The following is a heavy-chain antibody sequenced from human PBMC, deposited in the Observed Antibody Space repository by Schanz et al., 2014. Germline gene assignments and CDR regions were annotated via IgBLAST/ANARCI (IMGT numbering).Heavy chain of an antibody. CDR2: FVHPGGST. D-gene: IGHD2-8*02. V-gene: IGHV3-23*03. CDR1: GFTFSSYA. CDR3: AKSLESCPGGRCSRGYFDY. Sequence: EVQLLESGGGLVQPGGSLRLSCAASGFTFSSYAMSWVRQAPGKGLEWVSFVHPGGSTYYPDSVKGRFTISRDSSKNTLYLQMNSLRPEDTDIYYCAKSLESCPGGRCSRGYFDYWGQGTLVTVSS. J-gene: IGHJ4*02.